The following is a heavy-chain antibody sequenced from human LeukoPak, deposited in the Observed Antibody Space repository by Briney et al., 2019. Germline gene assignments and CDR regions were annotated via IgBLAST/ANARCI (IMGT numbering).Heavy chain of an antibody. V-gene: IGHV1-69*04. CDR3: ARGVPPTGIAVAGMEAYYYYGMDV. Sequence: ASVKVSCKASGGTFSSYAISWVRQAPGQGLEWMGRIIPIFGIANYAQKFQGRVTITADKSTSTAYTELSSLRSEDTAVYYCARGVPPTGIAVAGMEAYYYYGMDVWGQGTTVTVSS. D-gene: IGHD6-19*01. CDR2: IIPIFGIA. CDR1: GGTFSSYA. J-gene: IGHJ6*02.